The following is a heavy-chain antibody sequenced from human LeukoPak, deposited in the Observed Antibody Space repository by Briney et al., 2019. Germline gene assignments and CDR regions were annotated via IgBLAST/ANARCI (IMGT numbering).Heavy chain of an antibody. Sequence: LGESLKISCKGSGYSFTSYWIGWVRQMPGKGLEWMGIIYPGDSDTRYSPSFQGQVTISADKSISTAYLQWSSLKASDTAMYYCASSYYYGSGSYYPLRYDAFDTWGQGTMVTVSS. CDR1: GYSFTSYW. CDR2: IYPGDSDT. D-gene: IGHD3-10*01. V-gene: IGHV5-51*01. CDR3: ASSYYYGSGSYYPLRYDAFDT. J-gene: IGHJ3*02.